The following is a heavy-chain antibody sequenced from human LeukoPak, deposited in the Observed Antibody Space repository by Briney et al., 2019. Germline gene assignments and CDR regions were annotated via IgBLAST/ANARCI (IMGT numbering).Heavy chain of an antibody. J-gene: IGHJ4*02. Sequence: SETLSLTCGMYGGSLSGYYWSWIRQSPDGVLEWIGEIKHSGSINDNPSLKSRVTMSVDTSKIQFSLRLTSLTAADTAVYYCARRRWSSSSVIGYWSRGTRVTVSS. CDR3: ARRRWSSSSVIGY. V-gene: IGHV4-34*01. CDR1: GGSLSGYY. CDR2: IKHSGSI. D-gene: IGHD6-6*01.